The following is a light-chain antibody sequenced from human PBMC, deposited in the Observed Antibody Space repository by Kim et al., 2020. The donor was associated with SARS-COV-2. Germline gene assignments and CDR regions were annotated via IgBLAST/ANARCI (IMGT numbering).Light chain of an antibody. CDR2: EVS. CDR3: ISYAGNNVYV. Sequence: SVTTACPETSRAVGGYNYVSWSQQHPGKAPELMVYEVSRRPSGVPDRFSGSKSGNPASLTVSGLQAEDEAEYYCISYAGNNVYVFGTGTKVTVL. V-gene: IGLV2-8*01. J-gene: IGLJ1*01. CDR1: SRAVGGYNY.